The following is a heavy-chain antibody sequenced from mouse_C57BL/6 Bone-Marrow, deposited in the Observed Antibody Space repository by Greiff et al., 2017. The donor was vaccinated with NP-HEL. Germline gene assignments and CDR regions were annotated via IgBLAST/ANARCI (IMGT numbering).Heavy chain of an antibody. CDR2: IWGVGST. D-gene: IGHD2-5*01. CDR1: GFSLTSYG. Sequence: QVQLQQSGPGLVAPSQSLSITCTVSGFSLTSYGVDWVRQSPGKGLEWLGVIWGVGSTNYNSALKSRLSISKDNSKSQVFLKMNSLQTDDTAMYYCASASNYSAMDYWGQGTSVTVSS. J-gene: IGHJ4*01. CDR3: ASASNYSAMDY. V-gene: IGHV2-6*01.